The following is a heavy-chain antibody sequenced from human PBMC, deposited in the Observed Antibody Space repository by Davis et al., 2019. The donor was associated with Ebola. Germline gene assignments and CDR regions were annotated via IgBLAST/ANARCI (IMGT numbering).Heavy chain of an antibody. CDR3: AREVGAAPHDY. CDR1: GFTFSSYA. V-gene: IGHV3-30-3*01. J-gene: IGHJ4*02. Sequence: PGGSLRLSCAASGFTFSSYAMHWVRQAPGKGLEWVAVISYDGSNKYYADSVKGRFTISRDNSKNTLYLQMNSLRAEDTAVYYCAREVGAAPHDYWGQGTLVTVSS. CDR2: ISYDGSNK. D-gene: IGHD1-26*01.